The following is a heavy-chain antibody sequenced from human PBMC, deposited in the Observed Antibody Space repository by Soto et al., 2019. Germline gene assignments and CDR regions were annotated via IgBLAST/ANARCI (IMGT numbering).Heavy chain of an antibody. CDR2: IYYSGST. J-gene: IGHJ6*02. CDR3: AREGDYYYGMDV. Sequence: SETLSLTCTVSGGSISSYYWSWIRQPPGKGLEWIGYIYYSGSTNYNPSLKSRVTISVDTSKNQFSLKLSSVTAADTAVYYCAREGDYYYGMDVWGQGTTVTVS. CDR1: GGSISSYY. V-gene: IGHV4-59*01.